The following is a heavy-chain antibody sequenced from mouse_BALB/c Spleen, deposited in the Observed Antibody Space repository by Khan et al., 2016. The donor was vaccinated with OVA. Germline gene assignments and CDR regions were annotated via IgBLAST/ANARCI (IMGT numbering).Heavy chain of an antibody. D-gene: IGHD1-2*01. CDR3: ARTARIKY. CDR2: ISYSSST. Sequence: EVKLMESGPGLVKPSQSLSLTCTVTGYSITSGYGWNWIRQFTGNKMEWMGYISYSSSTNYNPSLKSRISINRDTSKNQFFLQLNSVTTEDTATYDCARTARIKYWGQGTTLTVSS. V-gene: IGHV3-2*02. J-gene: IGHJ2*01. CDR1: GYSITSGYG.